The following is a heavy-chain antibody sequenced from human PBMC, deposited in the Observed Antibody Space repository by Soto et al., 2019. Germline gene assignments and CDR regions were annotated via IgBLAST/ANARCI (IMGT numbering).Heavy chain of an antibody. J-gene: IGHJ5*02. V-gene: IGHV1-46*01. D-gene: IGHD3-3*01. CDR2: INPHVGST. CDR3: ARSSGGNFGIIIEGSNWFDP. CDR1: GDTFTSYY. Sequence: QVQLVQSGAEVKRPGASVKVSCKAPGDTFTSYYLNWVRQAPGQGLEWMGVINPHVGSTKYAQKFQGRITMTRDTARSTVYMELSSLRSDDTAIYYCARSSGGNFGIIIEGSNWFDPWGQGTLVTVSS.